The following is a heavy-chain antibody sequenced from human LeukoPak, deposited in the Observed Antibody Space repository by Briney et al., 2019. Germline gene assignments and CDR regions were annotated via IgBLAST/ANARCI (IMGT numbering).Heavy chain of an antibody. Sequence: PGGSLRLSCAPSGFTFSTCGMHWVRQAPGKGLEWVAFIRYGGSDIYYGDSVKGRFTISRDNSKNTLYLQMNSLRGEDTAVYYCAKEPYSSVYYFYYMDVWGKGTTVTVSS. D-gene: IGHD6-25*01. CDR3: AKEPYSSVYYFYYMDV. J-gene: IGHJ6*03. V-gene: IGHV3-30*02. CDR1: GFTFSTCG. CDR2: IRYGGSDI.